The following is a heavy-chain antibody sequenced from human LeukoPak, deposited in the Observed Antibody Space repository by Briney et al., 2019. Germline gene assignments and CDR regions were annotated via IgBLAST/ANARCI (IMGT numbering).Heavy chain of an antibody. V-gene: IGHV4-34*01. CDR2: INYGGDT. J-gene: IGHJ6*03. CDR3: ARGLGWKVTPMGLFYMDV. CDR1: GGSFSGYD. D-gene: IGHD1-1*01. Sequence: PSETLSLTCGVDGGSFSGYDWTWVRQPPGKGLEWIGQINYGGDTNYNPSVKSRVTISVDTSKNQFSLKVTSVTAADTAVYYCARGLGWKVTPMGLFYMDVWGEGATVTVSS.